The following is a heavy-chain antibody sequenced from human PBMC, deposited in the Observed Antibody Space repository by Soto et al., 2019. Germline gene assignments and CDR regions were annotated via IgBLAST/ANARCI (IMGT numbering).Heavy chain of an antibody. J-gene: IGHJ4*02. Sequence: ASVKVSCKASGSTFSGYYLHWMRQARGQGLEWMGWINPNSGGTNYAQKFQGRVTMTRDTSISTAYMELSRLRSDDTAVYYCSVWFGEAPDFDYWGQGNLVTVAS. CDR3: SVWFGEAPDFDY. D-gene: IGHD3-10*01. CDR1: GSTFSGYY. CDR2: INPNSGGT. V-gene: IGHV1-2*02.